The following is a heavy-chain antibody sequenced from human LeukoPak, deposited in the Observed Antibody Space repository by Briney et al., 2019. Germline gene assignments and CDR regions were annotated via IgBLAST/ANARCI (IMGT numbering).Heavy chain of an antibody. D-gene: IGHD1-26*01. V-gene: IGHV1-18*01. J-gene: IGHJ4*02. CDR2: ISAYNGNT. CDR3: ARVMNAGQRWELLFLAFDY. CDR1: GYTFTSYG. Sequence: ASVKVSCKASGYTFTSYGISWVRQAPGQGLEWMGWISAYNGNTNYAQKLQGRVTMTTDTSTSTAYMELRSLRSDDTAVYYCARVMNAGQRWELLFLAFDYWGQGTLVAVSS.